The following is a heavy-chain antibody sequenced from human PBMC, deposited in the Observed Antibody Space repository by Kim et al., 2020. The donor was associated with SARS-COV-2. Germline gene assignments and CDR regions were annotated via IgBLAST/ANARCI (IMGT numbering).Heavy chain of an antibody. CDR3: ANQGSDTTIFDN. Sequence: GGSLRLSCAASGFTVSGNYMSWVRQAPGKGLEWVSALYSGGTTFYAESVRGRFTISGDNSKNTLYLQMNSLRAEDTAEYYCANQGSDTTIFDNWGPGTL. V-gene: IGHV3-53*01. CDR1: GFTVSGNY. J-gene: IGHJ4*02. CDR2: LYSGGTT. D-gene: IGHD5-12*01.